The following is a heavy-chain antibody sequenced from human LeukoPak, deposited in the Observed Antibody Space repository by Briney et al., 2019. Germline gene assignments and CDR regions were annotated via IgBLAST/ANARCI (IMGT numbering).Heavy chain of an antibody. J-gene: IGHJ4*02. V-gene: IGHV1-18*01. CDR2: ISAYNGNT. CDR1: GGTFSSYA. Sequence: ASVKVSCTASGGTFSSYAISWVRQAPGQGLEWMGWISAYNGNTNYAQRLQGRVTMTTDTSTSTAYMELRSLRSDDTAVYYCARDFDQYSGRFGGFGHDFWGQGTLVTVSS. D-gene: IGHD1-26*01. CDR3: ARDFDQYSGRFGGFGHDF.